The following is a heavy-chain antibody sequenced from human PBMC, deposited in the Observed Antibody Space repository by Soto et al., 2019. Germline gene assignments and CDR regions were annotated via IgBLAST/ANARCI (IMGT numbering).Heavy chain of an antibody. Sequence: QVQLVESGGGVVQPGRSLRLSCAASGFTFSSYAMHWVRQAPGKGLEWVAVISYDGSNKYYADSVKGRFTISRDNSKNTLYLQMNSLRAEDTAVYYCARERIRLGYFDYWGQGTLVTVSS. CDR3: ARERIRLGYFDY. CDR2: ISYDGSNK. V-gene: IGHV3-30-3*01. J-gene: IGHJ4*02. D-gene: IGHD2-15*01. CDR1: GFTFSSYA.